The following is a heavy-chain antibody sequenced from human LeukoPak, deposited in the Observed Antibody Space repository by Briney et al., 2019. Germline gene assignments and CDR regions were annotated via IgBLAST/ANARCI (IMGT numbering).Heavy chain of an antibody. J-gene: IGHJ3*02. CDR3: ARDVTQYCSGGTCSAFDI. D-gene: IGHD2-15*01. Sequence: GSLRLSCAASGFTFSYYNMNWVRQAPGKGLEWVSSISTSSSYIYYTDSVKGRFTISRDNAKNSLFLQMNSLRAEDTAVYYCARDVTQYCSGGTCSAFDIWGQGTMVTVSS. V-gene: IGHV3-21*01. CDR1: GFTFSYYN. CDR2: ISTSSSYI.